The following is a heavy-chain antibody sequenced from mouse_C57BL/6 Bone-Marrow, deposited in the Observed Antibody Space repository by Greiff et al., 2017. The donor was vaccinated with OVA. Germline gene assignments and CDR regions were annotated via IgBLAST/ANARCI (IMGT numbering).Heavy chain of an antibody. CDR3: ARWTTVVNYFDY. Sequence: QVHVKQSGAELVRPGTSVKVSCKASGYAFTNYLIEWVKQRPGQGLEWIGVINPGSGGTNYNEKFKGKATLTADKSSSTAYIQLSSLTSEDSAVYFCARWTTVVNYFDYWGQGTTLTVSS. CDR2: INPGSGGT. CDR1: GYAFTNYL. J-gene: IGHJ2*01. D-gene: IGHD1-1*01. V-gene: IGHV1-54*01.